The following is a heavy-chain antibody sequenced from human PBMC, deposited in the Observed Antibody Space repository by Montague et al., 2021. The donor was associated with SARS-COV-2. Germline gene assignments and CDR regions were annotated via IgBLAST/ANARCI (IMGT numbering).Heavy chain of an antibody. V-gene: IGHV3-23*01. CDR3: AKGGTPGRYTGTWYKVWFDS. J-gene: IGHJ5*01. CDR2: ASGSGRAT. Sequence: FLRLSCAASGFTFNTYAMIWVRQAPGKGLEWVSAASGSGRATYYADSVKGRFTISRDNSQNILYLQMNSLRAEDTAVYYCAKGGTPGRYTGTWYKVWFDSWGQGALVTVSS. CDR1: GFTFNTYA. D-gene: IGHD6-13*01.